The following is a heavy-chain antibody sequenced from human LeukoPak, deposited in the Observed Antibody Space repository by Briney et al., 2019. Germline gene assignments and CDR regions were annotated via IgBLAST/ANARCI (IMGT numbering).Heavy chain of an antibody. Sequence: SVKVSCKASGYTFTSYGISWVRQAPGQGLEWMGGIIPIFGTANYAQKFQGRVTITADESTSTAYMELSSLRSEDTAVYYCASCIAATFCYFDYWGQGTLVTVSS. V-gene: IGHV1-69*13. CDR2: IIPIFGTA. D-gene: IGHD6-13*01. CDR1: GYTFTSYG. J-gene: IGHJ4*02. CDR3: ASCIAATFCYFDY.